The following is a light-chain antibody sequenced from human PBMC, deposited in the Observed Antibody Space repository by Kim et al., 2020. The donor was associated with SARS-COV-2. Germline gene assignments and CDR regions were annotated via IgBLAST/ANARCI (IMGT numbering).Light chain of an antibody. J-gene: IGLJ2*01. CDR2: GKN. Sequence: SSELPQDPAVSVALGQTVRITCQGDSLRSYYATWYQQKPGQAPILVIYGKNNRPSGIPDRFSGSSSGNTASLTITGTQAGDEADYYCNSRYSNDNVVFGG. CDR1: SLRSYY. CDR3: NSRYSNDNVV. V-gene: IGLV3-19*01.